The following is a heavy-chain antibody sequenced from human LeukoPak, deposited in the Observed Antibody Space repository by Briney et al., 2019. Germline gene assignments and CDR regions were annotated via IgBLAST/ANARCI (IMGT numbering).Heavy chain of an antibody. V-gene: IGHV3-48*01. CDR1: GFIFGRDS. Sequence: GGSLRLSCAASGFIFGRDSMNWVRQAPGRGLEWISYISRDSDIRYYADSVRGRFHISRDNARNSLYLQMNSLRADDTAMYYCVRDNPRCCGVVSANIDDLWGQGTLVTVSS. CDR3: VRDNPRCCGVVSANIDDL. D-gene: IGHD2-21*02. J-gene: IGHJ5*02. CDR2: ISRDSDIR.